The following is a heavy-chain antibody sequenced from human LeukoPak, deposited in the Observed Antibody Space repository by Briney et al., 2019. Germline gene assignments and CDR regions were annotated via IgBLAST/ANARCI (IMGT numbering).Heavy chain of an antibody. Sequence: VGSLRLSCAASGFAFSNAWMSWVRQAPGKGLEWVGHIKNKTDGGTTDYAAPVKGRFTISRDDSKNTLYLQMNSMKTEDTAVYYCTTDPLAGNYYGDNFDYWGQGTLVTVSS. CDR3: TTDPLAGNYYGDNFDY. D-gene: IGHD1-26*01. J-gene: IGHJ4*02. CDR2: IKNKTDGGTT. V-gene: IGHV3-15*01. CDR1: GFAFSNAW.